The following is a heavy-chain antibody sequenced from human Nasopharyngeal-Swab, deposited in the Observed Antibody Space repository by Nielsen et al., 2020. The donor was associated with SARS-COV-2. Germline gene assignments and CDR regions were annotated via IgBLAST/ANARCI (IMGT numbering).Heavy chain of an antibody. Sequence: GESLKISCAASGFTFSNYAMSWVRQAPGKGLEWVSAIDNRGGSTYYADSVKGRFTISRDNAKNSLYLQMNGLRAEDTAVYYCARWVDYGDSRYYYYYYMDVWGKGTTVTVSS. CDR2: IDNRGGST. CDR3: ARWVDYGDSRYYYYYYMDV. D-gene: IGHD4-17*01. J-gene: IGHJ6*03. CDR1: GFTFSNYA. V-gene: IGHV3-21*01.